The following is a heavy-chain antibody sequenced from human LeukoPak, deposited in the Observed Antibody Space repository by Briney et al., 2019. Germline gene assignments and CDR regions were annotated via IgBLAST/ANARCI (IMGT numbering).Heavy chain of an antibody. CDR1: GFTFNTYW. J-gene: IGHJ4*02. CDR3: AKGRGYTYGFEFDY. V-gene: IGHV3-23*01. CDR2: ISGSGGST. Sequence: GGSLRLSCAASGFTFNTYWMSWVRQAPGKGLEWVSVISGSGGSTYYADSVKGRFTISRDNSKNTLYLQMNSLRAEDTAVYYCAKGRGYTYGFEFDYWGQGTLVTVSS. D-gene: IGHD5-18*01.